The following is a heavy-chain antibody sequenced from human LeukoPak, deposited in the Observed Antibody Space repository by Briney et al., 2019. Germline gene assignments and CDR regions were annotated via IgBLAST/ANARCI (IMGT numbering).Heavy chain of an antibody. J-gene: IGHJ4*02. D-gene: IGHD2-21*02. V-gene: IGHV3-23*01. CDR2: ITGGGSST. CDR3: AKDDVGDLNLIDC. Sequence: GGSLRLSCGASGFTFSNYGMSWVRQSPGKGLEWVSAITGGGSSTFYAASVKGRFTISRVNSKNTLYLHMNSLRVEDTAVYFCAKDDVGDLNLIDCWGQGTLVTVSS. CDR1: GFTFSNYG.